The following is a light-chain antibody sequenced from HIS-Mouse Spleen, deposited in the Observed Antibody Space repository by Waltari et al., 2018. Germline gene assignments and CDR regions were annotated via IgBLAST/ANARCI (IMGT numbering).Light chain of an antibody. Sequence: SYELTQPPAASVSPGQTARITCPGAASPTKNAYWYQQNSGQAPVLVIYEDSKRPSGIPERFSGSISGTMATLTISGAQVEDEADYYCYSTDSSGNHRVFGGGTKLTVL. V-gene: IGLV3-10*01. CDR2: EDS. CDR1: ASPTKN. J-gene: IGLJ2*01. CDR3: YSTDSSGNHRV.